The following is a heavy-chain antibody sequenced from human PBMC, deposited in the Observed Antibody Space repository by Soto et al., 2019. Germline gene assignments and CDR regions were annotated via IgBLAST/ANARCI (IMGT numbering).Heavy chain of an antibody. CDR2: FDPEDGET. CDR1: GYPLTELS. Sequence: ASVKVSCKVSGYPLTELSMHWVRQAPGKGLEWMGGFDPEDGETIYAQKFQGRVTMTKDTSTNTAYMELSSLRSEDTTVYYCASATYYYDSSGSYNWFDPWGQGTLVTVSS. J-gene: IGHJ5*02. CDR3: ASATYYYDSSGSYNWFDP. D-gene: IGHD3-22*01. V-gene: IGHV1-24*01.